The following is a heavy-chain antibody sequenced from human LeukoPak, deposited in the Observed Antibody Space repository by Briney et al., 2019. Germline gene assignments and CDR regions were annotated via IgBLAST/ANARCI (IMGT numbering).Heavy chain of an antibody. V-gene: IGHV3-23*01. CDR3: AKALRGGRNSYNWFDP. J-gene: IGHJ5*02. CDR1: GFTFSSYA. CDR2: ISGSGGST. Sequence: GGSLRLSCAASGFTFSSYAMSWVRQALGKGLEWVSAISGSGGSTYYADSVKGRFTISRDNSKNTLYLQMNSLRAEDTAVYYYAKALRGGRNSYNWFDPWGQGTLVTVSS. D-gene: IGHD4-23*01.